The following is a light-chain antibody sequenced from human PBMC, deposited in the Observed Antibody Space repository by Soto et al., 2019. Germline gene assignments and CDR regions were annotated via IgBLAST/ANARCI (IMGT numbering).Light chain of an antibody. V-gene: IGKV3-15*01. CDR2: GAS. Sequence: EIVMTQAPATLSVSPGERATLSCSASQIVRSNLAWYQQKPGQAPRLLIYGASTRANGIPSRFSGSGSGTEFTFTISGQLSEDFALYYCLQYNKLVPTFGQGTRVEI. CDR3: LQYNKLVPT. J-gene: IGKJ1*01. CDR1: QIVRSN.